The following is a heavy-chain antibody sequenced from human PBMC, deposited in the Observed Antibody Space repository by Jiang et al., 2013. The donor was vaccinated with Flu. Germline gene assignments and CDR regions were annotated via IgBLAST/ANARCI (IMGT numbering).Heavy chain of an antibody. J-gene: IGHJ4*02. D-gene: IGHD3/OR15-3a*01. Sequence: TLSLTCTVSAYSISSGYFWGVDPAAPTGRGVEWIGNIYPSGSAHYNPSLKSRVTISIDTSKNQFSLKLRSVTAADTAVYYCARLDTFSTTYHAGYFDFWGQGSLVTVSS. CDR1: AYSISSGYF. CDR3: ARLDTFSTTYHAGYFDF. V-gene: IGHV4-38-2*02. CDR2: IYPSGSA.